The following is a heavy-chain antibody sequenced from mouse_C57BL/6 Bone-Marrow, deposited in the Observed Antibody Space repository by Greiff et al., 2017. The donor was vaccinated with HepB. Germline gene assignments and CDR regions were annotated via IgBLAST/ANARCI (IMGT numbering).Heavy chain of an antibody. J-gene: IGHJ4*01. CDR3: ARSGDDYPSYAMDY. CDR1: GYTFTSYD. V-gene: IGHV1-85*01. Sequence: VQLQESGPELVKPGDSVKLSCKASGYTFTSYDINWVKQRPGQGLEWIGWNYHRDGSTKYNEKFKGKATLTVDTSSSTAYMELHSLTSEDSAVYVCARSGDDYPSYAMDYWCQGNSVTVSS. D-gene: IGHD2-4*01. CDR2: NYHRDGST.